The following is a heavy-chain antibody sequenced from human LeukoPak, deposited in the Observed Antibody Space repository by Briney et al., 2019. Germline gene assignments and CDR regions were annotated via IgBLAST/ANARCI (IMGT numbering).Heavy chain of an antibody. V-gene: IGHV3-21*04. CDR1: GFTFSSYA. D-gene: IGHD6-19*01. CDR3: ARSRGAGPGAYFDY. Sequence: KSGGSLRLSCAASGFTFSSYAMTWVRRAPGKGLEWGWYISNSGSYTNYADPVKVRFTIVSENANNFTYLQMNSLRAEDTAVYYCARSRGAGPGAYFDYWGQGTLITVSS. CDR2: ISNSGSYT. J-gene: IGHJ4*02.